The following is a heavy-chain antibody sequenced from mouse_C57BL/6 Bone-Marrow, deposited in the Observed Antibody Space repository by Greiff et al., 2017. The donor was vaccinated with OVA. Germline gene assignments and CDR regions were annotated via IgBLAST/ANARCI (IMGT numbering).Heavy chain of an antibody. J-gene: IGHJ4*01. CDR1: GFSFNTSA. CDR3: VRHRGLGEESSMDY. Sequence: EVKLVESGGGLVQPTGSLKLSCAASGFSFNTSAMNWVRQAPGKGLEWVARIRSKSNNYATYYADSVKDRFTISRDDSDSMLYRQMNNLKTEDTAMYDCVRHRGLGEESSMDYWGQGTSVTVSS. V-gene: IGHV10-1*01. CDR2: IRSKSNNYAT. D-gene: IGHD2-13*01.